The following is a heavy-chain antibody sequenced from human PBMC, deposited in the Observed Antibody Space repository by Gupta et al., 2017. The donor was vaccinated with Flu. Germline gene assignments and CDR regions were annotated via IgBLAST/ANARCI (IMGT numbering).Heavy chain of an antibody. Sequence: SGFTFSSYGMHWVRQAPGKGLGWVAVIWYDGCNKYYADSVKGRFTVSRDNSKNTLYLQRNSLRAEDTAGYYCARGLIQLWSVDYWGQGTLVTVSS. CDR1: GFTFSSYG. CDR3: ARGLIQLWSVDY. V-gene: IGHV3-33*01. CDR2: IWYDGCNK. J-gene: IGHJ4*02. D-gene: IGHD5-18*01.